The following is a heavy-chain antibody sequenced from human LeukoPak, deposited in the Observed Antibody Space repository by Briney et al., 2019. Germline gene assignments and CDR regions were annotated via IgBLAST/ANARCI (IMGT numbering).Heavy chain of an antibody. V-gene: IGHV4-59*01. CDR2: IYYSGST. CDR3: ARLISDYYYGMDV. D-gene: IGHD3/OR15-3a*01. Sequence: SETLSLTCTVSGGSISSYYWSWIRQPPGKGLEWLGYIYYSGSTNYNPSLKSRVTISVDTSKNQFSLKLSSVTAADTAVYYCARLISDYYYGMDVWGQGTTVTVSS. J-gene: IGHJ6*02. CDR1: GGSISSYY.